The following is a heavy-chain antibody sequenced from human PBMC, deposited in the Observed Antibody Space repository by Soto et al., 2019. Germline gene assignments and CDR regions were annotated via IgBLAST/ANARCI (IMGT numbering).Heavy chain of an antibody. V-gene: IGHV3-30*18. J-gene: IGHJ4*02. CDR2: ISYDGSDQ. CDR1: GFTFSSYG. Sequence: QVQLVESGGGVVQPGRSLRLSCAASGFTFSSYGMYWVRQAPGKGLEWVARISYDGSDQFYGDSVKGRFTISRDNSKNILYVQMNSLRSEDTAVYYCAKDTGSDYWCQGTVVTVSA. CDR3: AKDTGSDY.